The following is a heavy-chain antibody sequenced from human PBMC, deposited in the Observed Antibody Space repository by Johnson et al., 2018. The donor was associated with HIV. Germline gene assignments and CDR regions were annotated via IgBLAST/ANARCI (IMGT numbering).Heavy chain of an antibody. V-gene: IGHV3-30-3*01. CDR3: ARVLCSGGSCYSDAFDI. Sequence: VRQAPGKGLEWVAVMSYDGTKEYYADSVKGRFTISRDNSKNTLYLQMNSLRAEDTAVYYCARVLCSGGSCYSDAFDIWGQGTMVTVSS. CDR2: MSYDGTKE. J-gene: IGHJ3*02. D-gene: IGHD2-15*01.